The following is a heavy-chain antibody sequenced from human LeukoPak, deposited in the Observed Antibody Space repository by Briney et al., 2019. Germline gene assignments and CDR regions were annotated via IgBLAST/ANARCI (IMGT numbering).Heavy chain of an antibody. CDR2: INHSGST. Sequence: SETLSLTCVLYGGSSSAYYWSWVRQPPGKGLEWIGEINHSGSTNYNPSLKSRVTISADTSKNQFSLKLISVTAADTAVYYCASRKLGNDYWGQGTLVTVSS. CDR1: GGSSSAYY. CDR3: ASRKLGNDY. V-gene: IGHV4-34*01. D-gene: IGHD7-27*01. J-gene: IGHJ4*02.